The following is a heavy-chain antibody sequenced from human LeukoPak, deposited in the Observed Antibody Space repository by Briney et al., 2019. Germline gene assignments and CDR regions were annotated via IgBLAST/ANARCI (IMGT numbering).Heavy chain of an antibody. CDR3: ARHGYSRSCHLCDAFDI. CDR2: VFYNGAT. D-gene: IGHD6-13*01. Sequence: KPSETLSLTCIVSGGSISSSIYYWAWVRQPPGKGLEWIGTVFYNGATQYNPSLKSRVTISVDTSKKQLSLKLSSVTAADTAVYFCARHGYSRSCHLCDAFDIWGQGTMVTVSS. CDR1: GGSISSSIYY. V-gene: IGHV4-39*07. J-gene: IGHJ3*02.